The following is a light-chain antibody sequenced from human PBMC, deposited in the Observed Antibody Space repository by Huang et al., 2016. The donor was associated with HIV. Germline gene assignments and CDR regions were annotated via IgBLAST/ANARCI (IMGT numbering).Light chain of an antibody. Sequence: DIQMTQSPSSLSASVGDRVTITCRARHRISTYLNWCQHKPGKAPKLLIDAASTWQSGVPSRFSGTGSGTNFTLTISSLQPEDFATYYCQQSYSPPFTFGPGTKVDVK. V-gene: IGKV1-39*01. CDR2: AAS. CDR3: QQSYSPPFT. J-gene: IGKJ3*01. CDR1: HRISTY.